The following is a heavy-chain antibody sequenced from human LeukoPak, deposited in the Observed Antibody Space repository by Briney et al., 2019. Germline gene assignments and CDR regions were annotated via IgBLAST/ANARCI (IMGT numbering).Heavy chain of an antibody. V-gene: IGHV4-59*12. CDR2: IYYSGST. J-gene: IGHJ4*02. Sequence: PSETLSLTCTVSGGSISSYYWSWIRQPPGKGLEWIGYIYYSGSTNYNPSLKSRVTMSVDTSKNQFSLKLSSVTAADTAVYYCASGSYYDSGSYYFDYWGQGTLVTVSS. CDR3: ASGSYYDSGSYYFDY. CDR1: GGSISSYY. D-gene: IGHD3-10*01.